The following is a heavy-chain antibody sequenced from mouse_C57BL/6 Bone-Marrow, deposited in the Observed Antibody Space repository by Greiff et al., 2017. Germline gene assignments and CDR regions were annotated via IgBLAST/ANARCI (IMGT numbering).Heavy chain of an antibody. V-gene: IGHV3-6*01. Sequence: EVKLEESGPGLVKPSQSLSLTCSVTGYSITSGYYWNWIRQFPGNKLEWMGYISYDGSNNYNPSLKNRISITRDTSKNQFFLKLNSVTTEDTATYYCARGVPYDSRYFDYWGQGTTLTVSS. J-gene: IGHJ2*01. D-gene: IGHD2-4*01. CDR3: ARGVPYDSRYFDY. CDR2: ISYDGSN. CDR1: GYSITSGYY.